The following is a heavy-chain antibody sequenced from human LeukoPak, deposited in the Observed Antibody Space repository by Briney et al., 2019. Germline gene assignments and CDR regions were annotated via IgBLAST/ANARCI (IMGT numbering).Heavy chain of an antibody. V-gene: IGHV1-18*01. CDR3: ARVRSSSWYKGGGDYFDY. D-gene: IGHD6-13*01. J-gene: IGHJ4*02. CDR1: GYTFTSYG. Sequence: GASVKVSCKASGYTFTSYGISWVRQAPGQGLEWMGWISAYNGNTNYAQKLQGRVTMTTDTSTSTAYMELRSLRSDDTAVYYCARVRSSSWYKGGGDYFDYWGQGTLVTVSS. CDR2: ISAYNGNT.